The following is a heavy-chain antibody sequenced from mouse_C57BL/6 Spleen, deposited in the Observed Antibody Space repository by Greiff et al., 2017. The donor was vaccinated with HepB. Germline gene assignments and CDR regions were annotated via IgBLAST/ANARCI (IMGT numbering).Heavy chain of an antibody. CDR3: ARGGGLPIGY. D-gene: IGHD3-1*01. Sequence: VQLQQPGAELVRPGSSVKLSCKASGYTFTSYWMDWVKQRPGQGLEWIGNIYPSDSETHYNQKFKDKATLAVDKSSSTAYMQLSSLTSEDSSVYYCARGGGLPIGYWGQGTTLTVSS. CDR1: GYTFTSYW. CDR2: IYPSDSET. V-gene: IGHV1-61*01. J-gene: IGHJ2*01.